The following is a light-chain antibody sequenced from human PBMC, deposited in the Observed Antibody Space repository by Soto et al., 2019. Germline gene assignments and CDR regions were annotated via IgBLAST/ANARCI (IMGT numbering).Light chain of an antibody. CDR1: RSNIGAGYD. J-gene: IGLJ1*01. Sequence: QSLLTQPPAVSGAPGQRVTICCTGGRSNIGAGYDVHWYQQLPRTAPKLLIYNNITRPSGVPDRFSGSRSGPSASLAITGLQADDEVVYDCQSYDRSLISAYVFRNGTNAPV. CDR2: NNI. CDR3: QSYDRSLISAYV. V-gene: IGLV1-40*01.